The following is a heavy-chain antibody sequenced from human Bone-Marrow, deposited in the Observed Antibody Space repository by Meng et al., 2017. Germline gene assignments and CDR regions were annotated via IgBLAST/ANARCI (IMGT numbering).Heavy chain of an antibody. CDR2: INTNTGNP. D-gene: IGHD6-19*01. J-gene: IGHJ4*02. CDR3: ARDPGAIAVAGLEDY. V-gene: IGHV7-4-1*02. CDR1: GYTFTSYA. Sequence: QVPLVQSGAEVKKPGSSVKVSCKASGYTFTSYAMNWVRQAPGQGLEWMGWINTNTGNPTYAQGFTGRFVFSLDTSVSTAYLQISSLKAEDTAVYYCARDPGAIAVAGLEDYWGQGTLVTVSS.